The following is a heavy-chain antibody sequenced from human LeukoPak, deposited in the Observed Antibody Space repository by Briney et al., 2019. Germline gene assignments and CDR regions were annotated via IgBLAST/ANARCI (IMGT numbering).Heavy chain of an antibody. J-gene: IGHJ4*02. D-gene: IGHD3-10*01. V-gene: IGHV3-23*01. CDR2: IVGSGGDS. CDR1: ESPFGSHA. CDR3: AKQDGSGSYSRDYFDY. Sequence: GGSLSLSCAASESPFGSHARSWVRQPPGRGLEWVWGIVGSGGDSYYADSVKGRFTISRDNAKKTLYLQINSLRVEDTAVYYCAKQDGSGSYSRDYFDYWGQGTLVTVSS.